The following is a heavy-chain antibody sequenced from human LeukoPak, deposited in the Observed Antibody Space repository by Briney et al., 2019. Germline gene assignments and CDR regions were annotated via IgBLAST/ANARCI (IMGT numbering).Heavy chain of an antibody. CDR1: GYTFTSYG. Sequence: ASVKVSCKASGYTFTSYGISWVRQAPGQGLEWMGWISAYNGNTNYAQKLQGRVTMTTDTSTSTAYMELRSLRSDDTAVYYCAREPNWNDRDLYYGMDVWGQGTTVTVSS. J-gene: IGHJ6*02. D-gene: IGHD1-1*01. CDR3: AREPNWNDRDLYYGMDV. CDR2: ISAYNGNT. V-gene: IGHV1-18*01.